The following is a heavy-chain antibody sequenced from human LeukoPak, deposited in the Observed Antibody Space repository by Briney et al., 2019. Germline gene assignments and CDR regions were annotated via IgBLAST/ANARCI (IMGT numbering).Heavy chain of an antibody. J-gene: IGHJ5*02. CDR1: GFTFSSYS. CDR2: ISSSSSYI. D-gene: IGHD4-17*01. CDR3: ARAYGDYPNWFDP. Sequence: GGSLRLSCAASGFTFSSYSMNWVRQAPGKGLEWVSSISSSSSYIYYADSVKGRFTISRDNAKNSLYLQMNSLRAEDTAVYYCARAYGDYPNWFDPWGQGPLVTVSS. V-gene: IGHV3-21*01.